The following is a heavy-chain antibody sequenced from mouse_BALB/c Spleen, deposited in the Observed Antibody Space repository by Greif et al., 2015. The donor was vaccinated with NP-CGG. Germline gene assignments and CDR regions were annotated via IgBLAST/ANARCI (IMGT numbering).Heavy chain of an antibody. CDR3: ARDGNYWYFDV. V-gene: IGHV5-4*02. J-gene: IGHJ1*01. CDR1: GFTFSDHY. Sequence: EVKVVESGGGLVKPGGSPKLSCAASGFTFSDHYMYWVRQTPEKRLGWVATISDGGSYTYYPDSVKGRFTTSRDNAKNNLYLQMSSLKSEDTAMYYCARDGNYWYFDVWGAGTTVTVSS. D-gene: IGHD2-1*01. CDR2: ISDGGSYT.